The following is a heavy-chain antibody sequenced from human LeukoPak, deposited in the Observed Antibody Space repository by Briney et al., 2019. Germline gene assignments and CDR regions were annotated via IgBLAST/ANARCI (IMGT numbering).Heavy chain of an antibody. D-gene: IGHD4-17*01. J-gene: IGHJ6*02. CDR3: ARLNGDYGGYYYYGMDV. V-gene: IGHV1-8*01. Sequence: ASVKVSCKASGYTFTSYDINWVRQATGQGLEWMGWMNPNSGNTGYAQKFQGRVTMTRNTSISTAYMELSSLRSEDTAVYYCARLNGDYGGYYYYGMDVWGQGTTVTVSS. CDR2: MNPNSGNT. CDR1: GYTFTSYD.